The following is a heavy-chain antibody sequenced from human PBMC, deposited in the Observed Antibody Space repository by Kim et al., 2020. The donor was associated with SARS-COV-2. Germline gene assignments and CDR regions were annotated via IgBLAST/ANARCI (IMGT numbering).Heavy chain of an antibody. D-gene: IGHD6-19*01. Sequence: SETLSLTCAVYGGSVTGYYWSWIRQSPRQGLEWIGEINHRGNTYYNPSLKSRVAMSVDTSKSQFSLNVSSVTAADTAVYYCARGFSSTSVNYFLDVWGKG. CDR3: ARGFSSTSVNYFLDV. V-gene: IGHV4-34*01. CDR2: INHRGNT. J-gene: IGHJ6*03. CDR1: GGSVTGYY.